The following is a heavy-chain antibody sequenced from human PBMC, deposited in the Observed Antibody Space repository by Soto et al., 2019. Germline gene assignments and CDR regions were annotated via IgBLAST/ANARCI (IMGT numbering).Heavy chain of an antibody. V-gene: IGHV4-30-2*01. J-gene: IGHJ4*02. Sequence: QPQLQESGSGLVKPSQTLSLTCAVSGGSISSGGYSWSWIRQPPGKGLEWIGYIYHSGSTYYNPSLKSRVTISVDRSKNQFSLKLSSVTAADTAVYYCARDAEYCSSTSCYAYWGQGTLVTVSS. CDR2: IYHSGST. D-gene: IGHD2-2*01. CDR3: ARDAEYCSSTSCYAY. CDR1: GGSISSGGYS.